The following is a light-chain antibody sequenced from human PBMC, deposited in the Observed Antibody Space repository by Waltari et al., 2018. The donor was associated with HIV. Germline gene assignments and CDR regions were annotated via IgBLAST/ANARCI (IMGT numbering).Light chain of an antibody. CDR3: LLSYGGARV. V-gene: IGLV7-46*01. CDR1: TGAVTSDHY. Sequence: QAVVIQEPSLTVSPGGTVTLTCDSSTGAVTSDHYPYWFQRTPGQAPRTLIYDTSNKHSWTPARFSGSLLGGKAALTLSGAQPEDEAEYYCLLSYGGARVFGGGTKLTVL. CDR2: DTS. J-gene: IGLJ2*01.